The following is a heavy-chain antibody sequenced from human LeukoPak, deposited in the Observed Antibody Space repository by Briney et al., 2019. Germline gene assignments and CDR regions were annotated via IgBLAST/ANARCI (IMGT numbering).Heavy chain of an antibody. CDR2: IYYSGST. V-gene: IGHV4-31*03. Sequence: SETLSLTCTVSGGSISSGGYYWSWIRQHPGKGLEWIGYIYYSGSTYYNPSLKSRVTISVDTSKNQFSLKLSSVTAADTAVYYCARGRWLQFFDYWGQGTPVTVSS. D-gene: IGHD5-24*01. CDR3: ARGRWLQFFDY. J-gene: IGHJ4*02. CDR1: GGSISSGGYY.